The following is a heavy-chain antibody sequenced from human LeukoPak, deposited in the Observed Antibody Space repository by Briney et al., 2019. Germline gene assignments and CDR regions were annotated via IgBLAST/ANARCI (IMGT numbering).Heavy chain of an antibody. CDR2: IYSGGSA. CDR1: GGSISGYY. V-gene: IGHV4-59*01. D-gene: IGHD6-19*01. Sequence: SETLSLTCTVSGGSISGYYWSWIRQPPGMGLEWIGYIYSGGSANYNPSLKSRVTISVDTSKTHFSLKMTSMTAADTAVYYWARLAGGSGLDYWGQGTLVTVSS. J-gene: IGHJ4*02. CDR3: ARLAGGSGLDY.